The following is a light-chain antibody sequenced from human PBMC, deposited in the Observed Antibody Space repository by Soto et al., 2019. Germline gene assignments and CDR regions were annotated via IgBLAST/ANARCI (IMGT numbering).Light chain of an antibody. CDR2: AAS. V-gene: IGKV3D-20*02. CDR3: QQRSNWPPIT. Sequence: DIVLTQSPGTLSFSPGERATLSFMAIQTVINNQLAWYQQTPGQAPRLLIYAASSRATGIPDRFSGSGSGTDFTLTISSLEPEDFAVYYCQQRSNWPPITFGQGTRLEIK. J-gene: IGKJ5*01. CDR1: QTVINNQ.